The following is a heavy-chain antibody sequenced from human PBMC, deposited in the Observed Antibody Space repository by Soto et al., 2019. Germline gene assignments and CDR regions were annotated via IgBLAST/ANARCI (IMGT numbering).Heavy chain of an antibody. Sequence: QVQLVQSGAEVKKPGASVKVSCKTSGYTFTSYHISWVRQAPGQGLEWMGWISAYNTNTNYAQKFQGRVTMTTDTLTSTAYTELRSLRSDDTAVYCCARDTPPTDYWGQGTLVTVSS. CDR3: ARDTPPTDY. CDR1: GYTFTSYH. J-gene: IGHJ4*02. V-gene: IGHV1-18*01. CDR2: ISAYNTNT.